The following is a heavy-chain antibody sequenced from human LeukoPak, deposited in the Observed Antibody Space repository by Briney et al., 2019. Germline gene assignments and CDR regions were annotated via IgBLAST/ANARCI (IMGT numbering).Heavy chain of an antibody. CDR1: GYSFTTYY. D-gene: IGHD3-22*01. V-gene: IGHV5-10-1*01. Sequence: GESLRISCKGSGYSFTTYYINWVHQMPGKGLEWMGRIDPSDSYTNYSPSFQGHVTISADKSISTAYLQWRSLKASDTAMYYCTRGVDSSAYLWGQGTLVTVSS. J-gene: IGHJ4*02. CDR2: IDPSDSYT. CDR3: TRGVDSSAYL.